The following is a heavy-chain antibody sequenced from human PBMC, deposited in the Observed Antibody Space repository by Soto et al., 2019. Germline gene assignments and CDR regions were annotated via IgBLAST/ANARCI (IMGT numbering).Heavy chain of an antibody. V-gene: IGHV4-34*01. Sequence: SETLSLTCAVYGGSFSGYYWSWIRQPPGKGLEWIGEINHSGSTNYNPSLKSRVTISVDTSKNQFSLKLSSVTAADTAVYYCARGLPFLRGYCSSTSCHGLRNWFDPWGQGTLVTVSS. CDR3: ARGLPFLRGYCSSTSCHGLRNWFDP. CDR2: INHSGST. D-gene: IGHD2-2*01. CDR1: GGSFSGYY. J-gene: IGHJ5*02.